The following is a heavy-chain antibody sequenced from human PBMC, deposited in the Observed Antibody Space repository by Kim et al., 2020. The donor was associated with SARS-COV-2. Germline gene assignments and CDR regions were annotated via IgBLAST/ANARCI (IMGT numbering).Heavy chain of an antibody. D-gene: IGHD3-16*01. CDR1: GYSFTSYW. Sequence: GASLKISRKGSGYSFTSYWIGWVRQMPGKGLEWMGIIYPGDSDTRYSPSFQGQVTISADKSISTAYLQWSSLKASDTAMYYCARRGGGDDYVWGSYFRYYGMDVWGQGTTVTVSS. CDR3: ARRGGGDDYVWGSYFRYYGMDV. V-gene: IGHV5-51*01. J-gene: IGHJ6*02. CDR2: IYPGDSDT.